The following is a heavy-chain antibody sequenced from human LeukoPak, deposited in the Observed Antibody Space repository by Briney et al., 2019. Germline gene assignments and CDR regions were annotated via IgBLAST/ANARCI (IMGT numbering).Heavy chain of an antibody. Sequence: GGSLRLSCAASGFTVSSNYMSWVRQAPGKGLEWVSVIYSGGSAYYADSVKGRFTISRHNSKNTLYLQMNSLRAEGTAVYYCVRDNGLLWGRGTLVTVSS. CDR2: IYSGGSA. CDR3: VRDNGLL. CDR1: GFTVSSNY. D-gene: IGHD2-2*03. J-gene: IGHJ2*01. V-gene: IGHV3-53*04.